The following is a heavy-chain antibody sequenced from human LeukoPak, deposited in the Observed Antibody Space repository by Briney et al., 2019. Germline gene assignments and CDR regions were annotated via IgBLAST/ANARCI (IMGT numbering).Heavy chain of an antibody. V-gene: IGHV3-7*01. D-gene: IGHD3-10*01. Sequence: PGGSLRLSCAASGFTFRTYWMSWVRQAPGKGLEWVANIKQDGNEKYYVDSVKGRFTISRDNAKNSLDLQMNSLRAEDTAVYYCASYGSGSFPGYWGQGTLVTVSS. J-gene: IGHJ4*02. CDR2: IKQDGNEK. CDR3: ASYGSGSFPGY. CDR1: GFTFRTYW.